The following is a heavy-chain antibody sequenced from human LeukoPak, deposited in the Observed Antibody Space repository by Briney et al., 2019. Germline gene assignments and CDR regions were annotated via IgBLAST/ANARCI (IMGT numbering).Heavy chain of an antibody. D-gene: IGHD3-10*01. J-gene: IGHJ6*02. Sequence: PGRSLRLSCAASGFTFSSYAMHWVRQTPGKGLEWVAVISYDGSNKYYADSVKGRFTISRDNSKNTLYLQMNSLRAEDTAVYYCARVYNSLWFGTYYYYGMDVWGQGTTVTVSS. CDR2: ISYDGSNK. V-gene: IGHV3-30*04. CDR1: GFTFSSYA. CDR3: ARVYNSLWFGTYYYYGMDV.